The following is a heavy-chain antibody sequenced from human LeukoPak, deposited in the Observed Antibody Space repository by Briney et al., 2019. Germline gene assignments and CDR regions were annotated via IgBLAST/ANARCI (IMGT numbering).Heavy chain of an antibody. V-gene: IGHV1-69*13. J-gene: IGHJ5*02. CDR1: GGTFSSYA. D-gene: IGHD3-10*01. Sequence: SVKVSCKASGGTFSSYAISWVRQAPGQGLEWMGGIIPIFGTANCAQKFQGRVTITADESTSTAYMELSSLRSEDTAVYYCARDVDMVRGRWFDPWGQGTLVTVSS. CDR3: ARDVDMVRGRWFDP. CDR2: IIPIFGTA.